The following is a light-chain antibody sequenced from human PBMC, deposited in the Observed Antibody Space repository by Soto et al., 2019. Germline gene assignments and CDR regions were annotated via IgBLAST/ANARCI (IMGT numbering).Light chain of an antibody. J-gene: IGLJ2*01. CDR2: SNN. Sequence: QSVLTQPPSVSGAPGQRVTISCTGSNSNIGAGYDVHWYQQLPGAAPKLLMHSNNLRPSGVPERISGSKSGTSASLAISGLRSEDEAVYYCASWDDRLGAVIFGGGTKVTVL. CDR3: ASWDDRLGAVI. V-gene: IGLV1-47*02. CDR1: NSNIGAGYD.